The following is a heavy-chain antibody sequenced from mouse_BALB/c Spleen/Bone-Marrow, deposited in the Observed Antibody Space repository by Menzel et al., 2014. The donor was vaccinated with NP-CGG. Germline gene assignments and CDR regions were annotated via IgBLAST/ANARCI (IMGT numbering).Heavy chain of an antibody. J-gene: IGHJ4*01. CDR2: IDPANGNT. D-gene: IGHD2-14*01. CDR3: AGGTTYAMDY. Sequence: VQLQQSGAELVKPGASVKLSCTASGFNIKDTYMHWVKQRPEQGLEWIGRIDPANGNTKYDPKFQGKATITADTSSNTAYLQLSSLTSEDTAVYYCAGGTTYAMDYWGQGTSVTVSS. V-gene: IGHV14-3*02. CDR1: GFNIKDTY.